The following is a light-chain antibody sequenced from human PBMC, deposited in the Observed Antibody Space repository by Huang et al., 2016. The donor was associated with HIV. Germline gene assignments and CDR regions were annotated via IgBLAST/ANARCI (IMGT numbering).Light chain of an antibody. CDR2: DTS. J-gene: IGKJ4*01. Sequence: EVVLTQSPATVSLSPGERATLSCRASQSVSNYLAWYQQRPGPAPRLLIYDTSNRATGVPARFSGSGSATDFTLTINSLEPEDFAVYYCQQRSDPLTFGGGTKVEI. V-gene: IGKV3-11*01. CDR1: QSVSNY. CDR3: QQRSDPLT.